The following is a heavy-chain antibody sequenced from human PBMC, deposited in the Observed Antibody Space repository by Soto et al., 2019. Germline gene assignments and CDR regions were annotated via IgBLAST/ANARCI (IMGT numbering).Heavy chain of an antibody. Sequence: AASVKVSCKASGYTFTSYDINWVRQATGQGLEWMGWMNPNSGNTGYAQKFQGRVTMTRNTSISTAYMELSSLRSEDTAVYYCARGWALGYCTNGVCANPDAFDIWGQGKMVTVSS. D-gene: IGHD2-8*01. CDR1: GYTFTSYD. CDR2: MNPNSGNT. V-gene: IGHV1-8*01. CDR3: ARGWALGYCTNGVCANPDAFDI. J-gene: IGHJ3*02.